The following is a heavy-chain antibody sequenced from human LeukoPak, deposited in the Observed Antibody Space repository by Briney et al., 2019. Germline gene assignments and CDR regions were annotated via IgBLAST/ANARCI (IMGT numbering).Heavy chain of an antibody. D-gene: IGHD4-17*01. CDR2: ITSSGST. CDR3: AKDLYGDYDFDC. CDR1: GFTFNNYA. J-gene: IGHJ4*02. V-gene: IGHV3-23*01. Sequence: PGASLRLSCAASGFTFNNYAMNWVRQAPGKGLEWVSVITSSGSTYYADSVKGRFTISRENSKNTLYLQMNSLRAEDTAIYYCAKDLYGDYDFDCWGRGTLVTVSS.